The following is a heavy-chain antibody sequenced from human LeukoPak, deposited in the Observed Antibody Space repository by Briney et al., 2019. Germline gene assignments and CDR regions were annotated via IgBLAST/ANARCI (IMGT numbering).Heavy chain of an antibody. V-gene: IGHV3-30*02. D-gene: IGHD2-15*01. CDR1: EFTFSNYG. J-gene: IGHJ4*02. CDR2: IRYDGSNK. CDR3: AKSYCSGGSCFSDY. Sequence: SGGSLRLSCAASEFTFSNYGMHWVRQAPGKGLEWVALIRYDGSNKYYADSVKGQFTISRDNSKNTLYLQMNSLRAEDTAVYYCAKSYCSGGSCFSDYWGQGTLVTVSS.